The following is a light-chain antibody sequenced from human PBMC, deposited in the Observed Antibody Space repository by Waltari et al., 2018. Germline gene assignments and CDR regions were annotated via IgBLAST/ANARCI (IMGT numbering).Light chain of an antibody. V-gene: IGKV3-15*01. Sequence: EIVMTQTPATLSVSPGERATLSCRASQSVSSNLAWYQQKPGQAPRLLIYDSSTREHGIPDRFSGSGSGNELTLTISSLQSEDFAFYYCQQYNNWPPLTFGGGTKVEIK. CDR2: DSS. CDR3: QQYNNWPPLT. CDR1: QSVSSN. J-gene: IGKJ4*01.